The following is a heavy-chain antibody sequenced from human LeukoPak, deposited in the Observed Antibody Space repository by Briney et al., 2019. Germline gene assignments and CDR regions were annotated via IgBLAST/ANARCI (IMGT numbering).Heavy chain of an antibody. CDR1: SGSMNNHY. CDR3: ARYILTVTGYWYFDL. CDR2: IYYSGST. Sequence: SETPSLTCTVSSGSMNNHYWSWIRQPPGKGLEWVGYIYYSGSTNYNPSLKSRVTISVDTSKNQFSLSLNSVTAADTAVYFCARYILTVTGYWYFDLWGRGTLVTVSS. D-gene: IGHD3-9*01. J-gene: IGHJ2*01. V-gene: IGHV4-59*08.